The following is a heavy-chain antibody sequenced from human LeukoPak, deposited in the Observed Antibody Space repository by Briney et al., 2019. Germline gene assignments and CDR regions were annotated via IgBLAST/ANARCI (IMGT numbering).Heavy chain of an antibody. J-gene: IGHJ4*02. Sequence: SETLSLTCAVYGGSFSGYYWSWIRQPPVKGLEWIGEINHSGSTNYNPSLKSRVTISVDTSKNQFSLKLSSVTAADTAVYYCARGRSELLWFGELFAYFDYWGQGTLATVSS. CDR2: INHSGST. CDR3: ARGRSELLWFGELFAYFDY. V-gene: IGHV4-34*01. D-gene: IGHD3-10*01. CDR1: GGSFSGYY.